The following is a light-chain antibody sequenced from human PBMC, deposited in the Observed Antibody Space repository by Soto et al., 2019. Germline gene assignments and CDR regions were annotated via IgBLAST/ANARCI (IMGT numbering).Light chain of an antibody. CDR2: GNT. CDR3: QSFDSRLTIYV. V-gene: IGLV1-40*01. J-gene: IGLJ1*01. CDR1: SSNIGAGYD. Sequence: QSVLTQPPSVSGAPGQTVTISCAGSSSNIGAGYDVHWYQQLPGTAPRLLIYGNTNRHSGVPVRFSGSRSGTSASLAITGLQAEDEADYYCQSFDSRLTIYVFGTGTQLTVL.